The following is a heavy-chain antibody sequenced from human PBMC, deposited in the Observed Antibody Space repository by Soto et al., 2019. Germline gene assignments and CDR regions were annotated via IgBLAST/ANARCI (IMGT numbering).Heavy chain of an antibody. V-gene: IGHV1-46*01. J-gene: IGHJ6*02. Sequence: GASVKFYCKASGYTFTSYYMHWVRQAPGQGLEWMGIINPSGGSTSYAQKFQGRVTMTRDTSTSTVYMELSSLRSEDTAVYYCARSRTYYDFWSGYKNYYGMDVWGQGTTVTVSS. CDR1: GYTFTSYY. D-gene: IGHD3-3*01. CDR2: INPSGGST. CDR3: ARSRTYYDFWSGYKNYYGMDV.